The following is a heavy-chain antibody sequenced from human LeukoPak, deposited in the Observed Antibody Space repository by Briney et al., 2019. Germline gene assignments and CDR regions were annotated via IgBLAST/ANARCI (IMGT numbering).Heavy chain of an antibody. V-gene: IGHV4-34*01. CDR2: INHSGST. J-gene: IGHJ4*02. CDR3: ARRRRAIVVEDY. CDR1: GGSFSGYY. Sequence: PSETLSLTCAVYGGSFSGYYWSWIRQPPGKGLEWIGEINHSGSTNYNPSLKSRVTISVDTSKNQFSLKLSSVTAADTAAYYCARRRRAIVVEDYWGQGTLVTVSS. D-gene: IGHD3-22*01.